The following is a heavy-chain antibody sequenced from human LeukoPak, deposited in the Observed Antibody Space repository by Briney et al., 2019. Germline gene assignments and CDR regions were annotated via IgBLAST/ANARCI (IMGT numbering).Heavy chain of an antibody. CDR3: AKNPRLEGWIYFDS. CDR2: ISGSGGRI. D-gene: IGHD1-1*01. J-gene: IGHJ4*02. CDR1: GFTFSSYA. V-gene: IGHV3-23*01. Sequence: GGSLRLSCAASGFTFSSYAMTWVRQAPGKGLEWVSSISGSGGRIDYADSVKGRFTISRDNSKNTLSLQMNSLTAEDTAVYYCAKNPRLEGWIYFDSWGQGILVTVSS.